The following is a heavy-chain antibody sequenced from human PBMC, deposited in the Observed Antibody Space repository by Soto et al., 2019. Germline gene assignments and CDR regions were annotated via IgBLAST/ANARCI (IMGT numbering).Heavy chain of an antibody. V-gene: IGHV5-51*03. D-gene: IGHD6-25*01. Sequence: EVQLVQSGAEVKKPGESLKISCKGSGYTFTTYRIAWIRQMPGKGLEWMGIIYPGDSETRYSPSFQGQVTISADNSNTTAYLKWSGLTASDTSMYYCAREVIAAAFDDFDIWGQGTMVTVSS. J-gene: IGHJ3*02. CDR1: GYTFTTYR. CDR3: AREVIAAAFDDFDI. CDR2: IYPGDSET.